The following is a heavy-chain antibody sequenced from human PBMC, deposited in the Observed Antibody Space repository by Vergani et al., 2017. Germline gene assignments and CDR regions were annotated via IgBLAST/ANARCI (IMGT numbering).Heavy chain of an antibody. D-gene: IGHD3-16*01. J-gene: IGHJ2*01. CDR2: INNSGNG. CDR1: GDSIISRSYY. V-gene: IGHV4-39*01. Sequence: QMQLQESGPGLVKASETLSLTCTVSGDSIISRSYYWGWIRQPPGKGLECIGSINNSGNGDSSSSLKSRVTISADTSKNQFSLRLTSVTAADTAVYYCASGKYYSDSTSHFRGRYFDVWGRGTLVTVPS. CDR3: ASGKYYSDSTSHFRGRYFDV.